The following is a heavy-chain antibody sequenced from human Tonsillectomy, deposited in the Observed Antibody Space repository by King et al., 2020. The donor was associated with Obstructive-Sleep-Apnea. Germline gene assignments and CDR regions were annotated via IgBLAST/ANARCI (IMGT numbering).Heavy chain of an antibody. D-gene: IGHD2-15*01. Sequence: QLVQSGAEVKKPGESLKISCKGFGYSFTTYWIAWVRQMPGKGLECMGIIYPGDSDTKYSPSFQGQVTISADKSTNTAYLQWNSLKASDTAMYYCARRIGSYPDMGLDPWGQGTLVTVSS. J-gene: IGHJ5*02. CDR3: ARRIGSYPDMGLDP. CDR1: GYSFTTYW. CDR2: IYPGDSDT. V-gene: IGHV5-51*01.